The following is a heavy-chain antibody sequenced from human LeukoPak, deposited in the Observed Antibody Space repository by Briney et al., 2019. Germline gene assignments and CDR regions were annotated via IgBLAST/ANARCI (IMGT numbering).Heavy chain of an antibody. CDR3: AGRAAVPGVWT. CDR1: GGSISSSSYY. CDR2: IYYRGST. Sequence: PSETLSLTCTVSGGSISSSSYYWGWIRQPPGKGLEWIGSIYYRGSTYYNPSLKSRVTISVDTSKNQFSLKLSSVTAADTAVYYCAGRAAVPGVWTWGQGTLVTVSS. J-gene: IGHJ5*02. V-gene: IGHV4-39*01. D-gene: IGHD6-19*01.